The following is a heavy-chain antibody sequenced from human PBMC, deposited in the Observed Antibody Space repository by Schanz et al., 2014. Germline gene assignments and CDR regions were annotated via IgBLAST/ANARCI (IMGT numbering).Heavy chain of an antibody. D-gene: IGHD1-26*01. CDR1: GFTFSNYG. CDR3: AKEGSIYWERSVDY. CDR2: ISYYGNTK. J-gene: IGHJ4*02. V-gene: IGHV3-30*18. Sequence: QVQLVESGGGVVQPGRSLRLSCAASGFTFSNYGLHWVRQAPGKGLEWVTVISYYGNTKYYAESVKGRFTISRDNSKXXMYLQMNSLRTEETXVYYCAKEGSIYWERSVDYWGQGTLVTVSS.